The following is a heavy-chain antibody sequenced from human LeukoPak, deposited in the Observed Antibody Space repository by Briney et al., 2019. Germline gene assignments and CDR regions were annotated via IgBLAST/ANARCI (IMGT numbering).Heavy chain of an antibody. CDR3: ARDATQDKYDSSGYYSFDI. V-gene: IGHV1-46*01. CDR1: GYTFTSYY. D-gene: IGHD3-22*01. Sequence: ASVKVSCKASGYTFTSYYMHWVRQATGQGLEWMGIINPSGGSTSYAQKFQGRVTMTRDTSTSTVYMELSSLRSEDTAVYYCARDATQDKYDSSGYYSFDIWGQGTMVTVSS. J-gene: IGHJ3*02. CDR2: INPSGGST.